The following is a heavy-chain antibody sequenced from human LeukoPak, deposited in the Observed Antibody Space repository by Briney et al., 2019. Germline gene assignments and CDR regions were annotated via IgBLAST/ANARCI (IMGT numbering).Heavy chain of an antibody. Sequence: GGSLRLSCAASGFTLSSYDMSWVRQGPGKGREGVSAISVSGNTYHADSVKGRFTISRDSYKNTLYLQMNSLRAEDAGVYYCAKAPVTTCSGAYCYPFDYWGQGTLVTVSS. J-gene: IGHJ4*02. CDR2: ISVSGNT. CDR3: AKAPVTTCSGAYCYPFDY. D-gene: IGHD2-15*01. CDR1: GFTLSSYD. V-gene: IGHV3-23*01.